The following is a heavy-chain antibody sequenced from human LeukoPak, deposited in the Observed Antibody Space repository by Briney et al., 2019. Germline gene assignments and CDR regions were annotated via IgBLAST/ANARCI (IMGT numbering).Heavy chain of an antibody. D-gene: IGHD2-15*01. CDR1: GYTFTGYY. CDR3: ASLRVVDPDWFDP. J-gene: IGHJ5*02. V-gene: IGHV1-2*02. CDR2: INPNSGGT. Sequence: ASVKVSCKASGYTFTGYYMHWVRQAPGQWLEWMGWINPNSGGTNYPQKFQARVTITRDTSISPAYMELSRLRSDDKAVYYCASLRVVDPDWFDPWGPGTLVTVSS.